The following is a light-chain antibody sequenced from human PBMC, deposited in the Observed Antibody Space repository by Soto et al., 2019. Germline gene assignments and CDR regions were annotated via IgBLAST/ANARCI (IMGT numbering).Light chain of an antibody. V-gene: IGKV1-39*01. Sequence: DIQMTQSPSSLSASVGDRVTITCRASQSISSYLNWYQQKPGKAPKLLIYAASSLQSGVPSRFNGSGSGTDFTLTISSLQPEDFATYYCQQSYSTPPTFSQGTKV. CDR1: QSISSY. J-gene: IGKJ1*01. CDR3: QQSYSTPPT. CDR2: AAS.